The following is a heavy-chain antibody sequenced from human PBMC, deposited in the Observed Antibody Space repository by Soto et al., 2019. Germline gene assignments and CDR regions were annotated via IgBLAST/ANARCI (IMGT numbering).Heavy chain of an antibody. D-gene: IGHD1-1*01. CDR3: ARGIRSVLEC. CDR2: ISNDENIK. CDR1: GFTFRNFG. Sequence: PGGSLRLSCVSSGFTFRNFGMHCVRHAPGKGLEWVAVISNDENIKQYADSVRGRFAIARDNSKNTLYLQVTSLRAEDTAIYYCARGIRSVLECWGQGALGKVSS. J-gene: IGHJ4*02. V-gene: IGHV3-33*01.